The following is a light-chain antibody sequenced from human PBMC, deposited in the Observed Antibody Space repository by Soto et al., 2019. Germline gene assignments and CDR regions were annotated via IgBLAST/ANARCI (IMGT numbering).Light chain of an antibody. CDR3: AAWDDSLNGRV. J-gene: IGLJ1*01. CDR2: PNN. CDR1: SSNIGSNT. V-gene: IGLV1-44*01. Sequence: VLTQPPSASGTPGQRVTISCSGSSSNIGSNTVNWYQQLPGTAPKLLIYPNNQRPSGVPDRFSGSKSGTSASLAISGLQSEDEADYYCAAWDDSLNGRVFGTGTKVTVL.